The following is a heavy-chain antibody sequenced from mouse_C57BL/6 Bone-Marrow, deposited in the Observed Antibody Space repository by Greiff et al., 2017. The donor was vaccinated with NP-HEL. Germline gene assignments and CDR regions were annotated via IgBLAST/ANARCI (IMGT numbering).Heavy chain of an antibody. CDR3: ARQGYPWFAY. V-gene: IGHV5-9*04. Sequence: EVKLQESGGGLVKPGGSLKLSCAASGFTFSSYTMSWVRQTPEKRLEWVATISGGGGNTYYPDSVKGRFTISRDNAKNTLYLQMSSLRSEDTAVYYCARQGYPWFAYWGKGTLVTVSA. J-gene: IGHJ3*01. CDR1: GFTFSSYT. CDR2: ISGGGGNT.